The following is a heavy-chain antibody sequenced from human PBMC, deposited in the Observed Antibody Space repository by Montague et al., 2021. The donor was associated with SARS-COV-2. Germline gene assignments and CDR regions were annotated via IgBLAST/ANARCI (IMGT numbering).Heavy chain of an antibody. V-gene: IGHV3-7*01. CDR2: IKQDGSDK. J-gene: IGHJ6*03. Sequence: SLRLSCAASGFTFSTNLMSWVRQAPGKGLEWVANIKQDGSDKFYVDSVKGRFTLSTDNAKNSVYLQMDGLRPEDTAVYYCARDFYYYMDVRGKGTTVTVSS. CDR3: ARDFYYYMDV. CDR1: GFTFSTNL.